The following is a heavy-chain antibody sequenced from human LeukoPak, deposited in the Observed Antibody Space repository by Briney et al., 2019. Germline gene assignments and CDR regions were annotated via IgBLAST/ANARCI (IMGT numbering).Heavy chain of an antibody. CDR3: ARDPYSGNYGNYYYYYMDV. Sequence: PGGSLRLSCAASGFTFSSYEMNWVRQAPGKGLEWVSYISSSGSTIYYADSVKGRFTISRDNAKNSLYLQMNSLGPEDTAVYYCARDPYSGNYGNYYYYYMDVWGKGTTVTFSS. D-gene: IGHD1-26*01. CDR1: GFTFSSYE. V-gene: IGHV3-48*03. J-gene: IGHJ6*03. CDR2: ISSSGSTI.